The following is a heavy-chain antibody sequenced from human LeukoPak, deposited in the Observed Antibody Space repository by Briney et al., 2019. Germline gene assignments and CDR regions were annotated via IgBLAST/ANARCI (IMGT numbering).Heavy chain of an antibody. CDR3: AREAAYYDLNGKGDDAFDL. D-gene: IGHD3-22*01. Sequence: ASVKVSCKASGYTFTGYYLHWVRQAPGQGLEWMGWINPNNGDTNYAQKFQARVTTARDTSINTAYMEMISLKSDDTAVYYCAREAAYYDLNGKGDDAFDLWDQGTMVIVSS. J-gene: IGHJ3*01. CDR2: INPNNGDT. CDR1: GYTFTGYY. V-gene: IGHV1-2*02.